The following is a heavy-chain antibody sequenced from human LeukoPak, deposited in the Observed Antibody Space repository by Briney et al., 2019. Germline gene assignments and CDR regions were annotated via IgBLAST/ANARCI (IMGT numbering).Heavy chain of an antibody. J-gene: IGHJ4*02. CDR2: ISWNSGYI. Sequence: GRSLRLSCAAAGFTFDNYAMHWVRQAPGKGLEWLSIISWNSGYIGYADSVKGRFTISRDNAKKSLDLQMSSLRAEDTAFYYCAKVRGTYSSGYFFDYWGQGTLVTVSS. CDR1: GFTFDNYA. CDR3: AKVRGTYSSGYFFDY. D-gene: IGHD6-19*01. V-gene: IGHV3-9*01.